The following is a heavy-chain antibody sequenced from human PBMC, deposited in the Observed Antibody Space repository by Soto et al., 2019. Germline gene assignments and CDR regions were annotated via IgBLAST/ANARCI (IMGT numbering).Heavy chain of an antibody. V-gene: IGHV4-39*01. CDR2: IYYSGST. Sequence: PSETLSLTCTVSGISVSTSDYYWGWVRQPPGKGLDWIGNIYYSGSTFYNPSLRSRVTLSVDTSKNQFSLRLNSVTVADTAVYFCAGFVVPASRNSDFDYWGQGP. J-gene: IGHJ4*02. CDR1: GISVSTSDYY. D-gene: IGHD2-15*01. CDR3: AGFVVPASRNSDFDY.